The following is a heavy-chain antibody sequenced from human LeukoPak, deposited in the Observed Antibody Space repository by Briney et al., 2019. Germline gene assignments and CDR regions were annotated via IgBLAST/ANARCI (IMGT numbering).Heavy chain of an antibody. CDR1: GFTFSSYA. CDR2: ISGSGGST. Sequence: GGSLRLSCAASGFTFSSYAMSWVRQAPGKGLEWVSAISGSGGSTYYADSVKGRFTISRDNSKNTLYLQMNSLKTEDTAVYYCTTRGYYGSGSYYYYGMDVWGQGTTVTVSS. V-gene: IGHV3-23*01. J-gene: IGHJ6*02. D-gene: IGHD3-10*01. CDR3: TTRGYYGSGSYYYYGMDV.